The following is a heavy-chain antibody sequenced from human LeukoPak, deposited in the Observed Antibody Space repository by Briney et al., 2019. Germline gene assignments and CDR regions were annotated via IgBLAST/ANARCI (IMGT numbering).Heavy chain of an antibody. CDR3: ARGRGYSAYGPFDC. D-gene: IGHD5-12*01. J-gene: IGHJ4*02. CDR2: ISYDGSNK. Sequence: GRSLRLSCAASGFTFSSYAMHWVRQAPGKGLEWVAVISYDGSNKYYADSVKGRFTISRDNSKNTLYLQMNSLRAEDTAVYYCARGRGYSAYGPFDCWGQGTLVTVSS. CDR1: GFTFSSYA. V-gene: IGHV3-30-3*01.